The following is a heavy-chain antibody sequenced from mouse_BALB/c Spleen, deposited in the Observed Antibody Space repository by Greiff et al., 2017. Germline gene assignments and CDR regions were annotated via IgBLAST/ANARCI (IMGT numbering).Heavy chain of an antibody. CDR3: APYYYGGSYGYAMDY. Sequence: EVKLMESGGGLVQPGGSRKLSCAASGFTFSSFGMHWVRQAPEKGLEWVAYISSGSSTIYYADTVKGRFTISRDNPKNTLFLQMTSLRSEDTAMYYCAPYYYGGSYGYAMDYWGQGTSVTVSS. CDR1: GFTFSSFG. CDR2: ISSGSSTI. D-gene: IGHD1-1*01. V-gene: IGHV5-17*02. J-gene: IGHJ4*01.